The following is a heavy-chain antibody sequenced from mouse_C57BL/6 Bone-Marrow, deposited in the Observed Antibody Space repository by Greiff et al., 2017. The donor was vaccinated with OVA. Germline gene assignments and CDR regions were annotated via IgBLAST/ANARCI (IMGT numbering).Heavy chain of an antibody. J-gene: IGHJ1*03. Sequence: DVQLVESEGGLVQPGSSMKLSCTASGFTFSDYYMAWVRQVPEKGLEWVANINYDGSSTYYLDSLKSRFIISRDNAKNILYLQMISLTSEDTAMYYCARYYGSSPGYFDVWGTGTTVTVSS. V-gene: IGHV5-16*02. D-gene: IGHD1-1*01. CDR3: ARYYGSSPGYFDV. CDR1: GFTFSDYY. CDR2: INYDGSST.